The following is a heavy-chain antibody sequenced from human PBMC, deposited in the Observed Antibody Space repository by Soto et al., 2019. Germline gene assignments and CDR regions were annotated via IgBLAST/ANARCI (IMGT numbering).Heavy chain of an antibody. Sequence: SETLSLTCTVSGGSISSSRCHWGWIRQPPGKGLEWIASIKYSGTTFYNPSLKSRVTLSVDTSKNQFALKLSSVTAAETAVYYCARAPGYSYGFLDYWGQGTLVTVSS. CDR1: GGSISSSRCH. CDR3: ARAPGYSYGFLDY. D-gene: IGHD5-18*01. V-gene: IGHV4-39*01. J-gene: IGHJ4*02. CDR2: IKYSGTT.